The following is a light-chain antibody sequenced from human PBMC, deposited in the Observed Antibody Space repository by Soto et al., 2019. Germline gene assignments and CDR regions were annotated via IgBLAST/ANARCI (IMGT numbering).Light chain of an antibody. J-gene: IGLJ1*01. CDR3: CTYAGSYYV. CDR1: SSDVGGYNY. Sequence: QSALTQPRSVSGSPGQSVTISCTGTSSDVGGYNYVSWYQQHPGKAPKLMIYDVSKRPSGVPDRFSGSKSGNTASLTISGLQYEDEADYYCCTYAGSYYVFGTGTKLTVL. V-gene: IGLV2-11*02. CDR2: DVS.